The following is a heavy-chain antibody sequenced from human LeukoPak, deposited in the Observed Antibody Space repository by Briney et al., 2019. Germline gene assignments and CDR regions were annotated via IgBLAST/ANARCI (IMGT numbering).Heavy chain of an antibody. J-gene: IGHJ5*01. V-gene: IGHV1-2*02. D-gene: IGHD4-17*01. CDR1: GFTFIGIC. Sequence: ASVEVSCKASGFTFIGICTHGVREAPGQGLEWMGWIKPSSGRSNYAQKFQGRVTITRDTSISTAYMEMTSLISDDTAFYYCAKDLRDYGESGGTVAAGWFDYWGQGTLVTVSS. CDR3: AKDLRDYGESGGTVAAGWFDY. CDR2: IKPSSGRS.